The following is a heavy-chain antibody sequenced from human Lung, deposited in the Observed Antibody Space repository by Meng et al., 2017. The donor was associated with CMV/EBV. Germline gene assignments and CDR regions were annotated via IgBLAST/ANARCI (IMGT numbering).Heavy chain of an antibody. Sequence: SXTXSLXCAVSGDSINSNNWWSWVRQPPGRGLEWIGEIYQSGSTNYNLSLKSRVTISVNKSKNQFSLKLSSVTAADTAVYYCARHRGESFGITYYYYALDVXGQGTTVTVSS. CDR3: ARHRGESFGITYYYYALDV. J-gene: IGHJ6*02. V-gene: IGHV4-4*02. CDR2: IYQSGST. CDR1: GDSINSNNW. D-gene: IGHD3-3*01.